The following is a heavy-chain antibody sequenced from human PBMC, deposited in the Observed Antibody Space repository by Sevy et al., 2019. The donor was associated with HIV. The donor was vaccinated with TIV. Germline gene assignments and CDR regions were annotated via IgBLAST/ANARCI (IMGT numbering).Heavy chain of an antibody. Sequence: GGSLRLSCAASGFTFSSYWMSWVRQAPGKGLEWVANIKQDGSEKYYVDSVKGRFTISRDNAKNSLYLQMNSLRAEDTAVYYCARVERESSGWTWDYYYYYMDVWGKGTTVTVSS. CDR3: ARVERESSGWTWDYYYYYMDV. CDR1: GFTFSSYW. CDR2: IKQDGSEK. D-gene: IGHD6-19*01. J-gene: IGHJ6*03. V-gene: IGHV3-7*01.